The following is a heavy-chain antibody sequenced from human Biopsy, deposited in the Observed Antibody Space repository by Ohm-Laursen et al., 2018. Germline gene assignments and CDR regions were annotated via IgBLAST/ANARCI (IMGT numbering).Heavy chain of an antibody. CDR3: AKGGYCTTSSCYMDLDY. CDR2: ISGSGGNT. V-gene: IGHV3-23*01. D-gene: IGHD2-2*02. Sequence: SLRLSCAASGFTFSDYAMNWVRQAPGKGLEWVSTISGSGGNTYYADSVRGRFTVSRDGSKSTLYLQMSSLSAEDTAFYYCAKGGYCTTSSCYMDLDYWGQGTHVIVSS. CDR1: GFTFSDYA. J-gene: IGHJ4*02.